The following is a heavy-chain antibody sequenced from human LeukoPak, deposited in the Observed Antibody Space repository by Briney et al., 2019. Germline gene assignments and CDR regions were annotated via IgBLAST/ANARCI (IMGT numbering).Heavy chain of an antibody. CDR2: ISTGGAMT. Sequence: GGSLRLSCAASGFTFSRNSMNWVRQAPGKGLEWVSYISTGGAMTNYAESVTGRFTISRDNVNNSLYLQMNSLRAEDTAVYYCARDYYDSSGYYHYYFDYWGQGTLVTVSS. CDR1: GFTFSRNS. CDR3: ARDYYDSSGYYHYYFDY. V-gene: IGHV3-48*01. D-gene: IGHD3-22*01. J-gene: IGHJ4*02.